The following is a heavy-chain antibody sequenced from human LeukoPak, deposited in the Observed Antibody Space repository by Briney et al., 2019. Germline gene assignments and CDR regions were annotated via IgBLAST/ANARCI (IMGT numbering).Heavy chain of an antibody. CDR1: GGSISSDNDY. CDR3: AKHYMGSFYNHGLDC. J-gene: IGHJ4*02. D-gene: IGHD3-10*01. CDR2: IYYSGTT. V-gene: IGHV4-39*01. Sequence: PSETLSLTCTVSGGSISSDNDYWGWIRQPPGKGLEWIGSIYYSGTTYYNPSLKSRVTISVDTSKNQFSLKLSSVTAADTALYYCAKHYMGSFYNHGLDCWGQGTLVTVSS.